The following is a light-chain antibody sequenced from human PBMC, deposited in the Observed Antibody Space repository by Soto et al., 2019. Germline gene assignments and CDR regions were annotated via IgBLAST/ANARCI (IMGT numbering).Light chain of an antibody. CDR2: EVS. CDR3: AAWDDSLGGYVV. CDR1: SSDVAISNS. Sequence: QSALTQPASVSGSPGQSITISCTGTSSDVAISNSVSWYQQHPGKAPKLMIYEVSNRPSGVPDRFSGSKSGTSASLAISGLQSEDEADYYCAAWDDSLGGYVVFGGGTKLTVL. J-gene: IGLJ2*01. V-gene: IGLV2-14*01.